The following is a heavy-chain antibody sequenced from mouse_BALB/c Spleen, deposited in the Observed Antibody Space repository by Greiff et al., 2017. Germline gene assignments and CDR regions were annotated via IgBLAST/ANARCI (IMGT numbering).Heavy chain of an antibody. J-gene: IGHJ3*01. CDR2: IYPYNGGT. V-gene: IGHV1S29*02. CDR1: GYTFTDYN. D-gene: IGHD2-1*01. CDR3: ASEGGNYAWFAY. Sequence: VQLQQSGPELVKPGASVKISCKASGYTFTDYNMHWVKQSHGNSLEWIGYIYPYNGGTGYNQKFKSKATLTVDNSSSTAYMELRSLTSEDSAVYYCASEGGNYAWFAYWGQGTLVTVSA.